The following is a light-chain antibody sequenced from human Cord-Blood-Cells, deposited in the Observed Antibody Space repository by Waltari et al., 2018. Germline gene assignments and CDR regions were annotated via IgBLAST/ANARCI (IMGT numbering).Light chain of an antibody. CDR1: SSAVRSFNL. Sequence: QSALTQPASVSGPPGQSLTISCTGTSSAVRSFNLVSWYQQHPGKAPKLMIYEGSKRPSGVSNRFSGSKSGNTASLTISGLQAEDEADYYCCSYAGSSTVVFGGGTKLTVL. CDR2: EGS. V-gene: IGLV2-23*01. J-gene: IGLJ2*01. CDR3: CSYAGSSTVV.